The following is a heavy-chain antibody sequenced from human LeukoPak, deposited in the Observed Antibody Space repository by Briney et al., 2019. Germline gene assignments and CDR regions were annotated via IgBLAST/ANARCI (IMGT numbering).Heavy chain of an antibody. CDR1: GFTFTSSA. J-gene: IGHJ3*02. Sequence: SVKVSCKASGFTFTSSAMQWVRQARGQRLEWIGWIVVGSGNTNYAQKFQERVTITRDMSTSTAYMELSSLRSEDTAVYYCAAVYPGGVSAVDAFDIWGQGTMVTVSS. CDR3: AAVYPGGVSAVDAFDI. D-gene: IGHD2-2*01. V-gene: IGHV1-58*02. CDR2: IVVGSGNT.